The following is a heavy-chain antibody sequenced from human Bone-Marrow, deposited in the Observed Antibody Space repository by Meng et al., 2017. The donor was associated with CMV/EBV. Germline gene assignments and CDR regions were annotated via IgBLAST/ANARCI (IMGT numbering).Heavy chain of an antibody. Sequence: SETLSLTCTVSGGSISSSSYYWGWIRQPPGKGLEWIGSIYYSGSTYYNPSLKSRVTISVDTSKNQFSLKLSSVTAADTAVYYCARDLIRGGSYSYWGQGTLVTVSS. CDR3: ARDLIRGGSYSY. CDR1: GGSISSSSYY. V-gene: IGHV4-39*07. CDR2: IYYSGST. D-gene: IGHD1-26*01. J-gene: IGHJ4*02.